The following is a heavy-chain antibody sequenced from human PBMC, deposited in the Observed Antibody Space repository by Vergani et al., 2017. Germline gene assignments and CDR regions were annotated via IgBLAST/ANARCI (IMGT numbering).Heavy chain of an antibody. CDR3: ARVGWSYYESRGYYYPPGGWFDP. J-gene: IGHJ5*02. V-gene: IGHV5-10-1*03. CDR1: GYSFTSYW. CDR2: IDPSDSYT. D-gene: IGHD3-22*01. Sequence: EVQLVQSGAEVKKPGESLRISCKGSGYSFTSYWISWVRQMPEKGLDWMGRIDPSDSYTNYSPSFQGHVTISADKYISTAYLQWSSLKASETAMYYCARVGWSYYESRGYYYPPGGWFDPWGQGTLVTVSS.